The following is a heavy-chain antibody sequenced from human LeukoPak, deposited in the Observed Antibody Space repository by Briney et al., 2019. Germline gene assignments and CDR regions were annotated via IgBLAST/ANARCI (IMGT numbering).Heavy chain of an antibody. CDR3: ASRLGYSSSWYDY. CDR2: IIPIFGTA. J-gene: IGHJ4*02. Sequence: GASVKVSCKASGGTFSSYAISWVRQAPGQGLEWMGGIIPIFGTANYAQKFQGRVTITTDESTSTAYMELSSLRSEDTAVYYCASRLGYSSSWYDYWGQGTLVTVSS. V-gene: IGHV1-69*05. CDR1: GGTFSSYA. D-gene: IGHD6-13*01.